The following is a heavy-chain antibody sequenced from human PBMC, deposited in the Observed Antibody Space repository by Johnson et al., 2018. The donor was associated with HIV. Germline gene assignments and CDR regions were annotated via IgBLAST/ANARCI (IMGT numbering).Heavy chain of an antibody. CDR1: GFTFSSYG. D-gene: IGHD2-15*01. V-gene: IGHV3-33*01. CDR2: IWYDGSNK. Sequence: QVQLVESGGGVVQPGRSLRLSCAASGFTFSSYGMHWVRQAPGKGLEWVAVIWYDGSNKYYADSVKGRFTISRDNSKNTLYLQMNSLRTEDTAVYYCARERYGSQAIDAFDIWGQGTLVTVSS. J-gene: IGHJ3*02. CDR3: ARERYGSQAIDAFDI.